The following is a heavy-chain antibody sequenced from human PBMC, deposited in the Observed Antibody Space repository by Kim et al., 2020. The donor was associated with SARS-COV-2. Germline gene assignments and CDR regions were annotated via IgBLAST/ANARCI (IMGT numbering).Heavy chain of an antibody. CDR2: ISSNGGST. V-gene: IGHV3-64D*06. CDR1: GFTFSSYA. D-gene: IGHD6-19*01. CDR3: RAVADNWFDP. Sequence: GGSLRLSCSASGFTFSSYAMHWVRQAPGKGLEYVSAISSNGGSTYYADSVKGRFTISRDNSKNTLYLQMSSLRAEDTAVYYCRAVADNWFDPWGQGTLVTVSS. J-gene: IGHJ5*02.